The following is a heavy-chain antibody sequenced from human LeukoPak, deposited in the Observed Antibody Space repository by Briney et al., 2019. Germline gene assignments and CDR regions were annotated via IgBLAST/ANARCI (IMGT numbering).Heavy chain of an antibody. V-gene: IGHV1-18*01. J-gene: IGHJ4*02. CDR2: ISAYNGNT. CDR1: GGTFSSYA. D-gene: IGHD3-22*01. Sequence: GASVKVSCKASGGTFSSYAISWVRQAPGQGLEWMGWISAYNGNTNYAQKLQGRVTMTTDTSTSTAYMELRSLRSDDTAVYYCARSSAGSGYYYLYYFDYWGQGTLVTVSS. CDR3: ARSSAGSGYYYLYYFDY.